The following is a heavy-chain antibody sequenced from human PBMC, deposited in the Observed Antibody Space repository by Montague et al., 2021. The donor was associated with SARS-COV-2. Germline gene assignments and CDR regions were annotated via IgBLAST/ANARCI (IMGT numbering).Heavy chain of an antibody. CDR3: ARDRGWGSRGAGYIDL. CDR2: IYHTGST. CDR1: GGSITCGGYY. Sequence: TLSLTCTVSGGSITCGGYYWTWLRQHPGKGLEWIGYIYHTGSTYYNPSLQSRLWTSVDTSKNAFSLTLTSVTAAATAIYYCARDRGWGSRGAGYIDLWGRGTLVTVSS. V-gene: IGHV4-31*03. D-gene: IGHD2-21*01. J-gene: IGHJ2*01.